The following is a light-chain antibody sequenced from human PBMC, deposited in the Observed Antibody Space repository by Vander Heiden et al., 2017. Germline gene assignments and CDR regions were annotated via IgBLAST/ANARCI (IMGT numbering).Light chain of an antibody. Sequence: QSALTQPAPVSGSPGQSITISCTGTSRDVAGDNYVSWYQQHPGKAPKLMIYEVSNRPSGVSNRFSGSKSGNTASLTISGLQGEDEADYYCSSFTSSTTWVFGGGTKLTVL. CDR3: SSFTSSTTWV. J-gene: IGLJ3*02. CDR2: EVS. V-gene: IGLV2-14*01. CDR1: SRDVAGDNY.